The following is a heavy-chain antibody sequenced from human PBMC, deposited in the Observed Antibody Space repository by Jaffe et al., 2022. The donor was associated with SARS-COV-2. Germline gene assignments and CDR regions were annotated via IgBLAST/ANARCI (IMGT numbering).Heavy chain of an antibody. CDR2: IIPILGIA. CDR3: ARASRGYCSGGSCYSPFDY. Sequence: QVQLVQSGAEVKKPGSSVKVSCKASGGTFSSYTISWVRQAPGQGLEWMGRIIPILGIANYAQKFQGRVTITADKSTSTAYMELSSLRSEDTAVYYCARASRGYCSGGSCYSPFDYWGQGTLVTVSS. J-gene: IGHJ4*02. V-gene: IGHV1-69*02. D-gene: IGHD2-15*01. CDR1: GGTFSSYT.